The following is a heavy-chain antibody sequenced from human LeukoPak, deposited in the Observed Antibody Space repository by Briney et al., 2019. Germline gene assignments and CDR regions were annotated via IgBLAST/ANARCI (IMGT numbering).Heavy chain of an antibody. CDR1: GFPFSSYA. CDR2: ISSSSTI. D-gene: IGHD3-9*01. J-gene: IGHJ4*02. CDR3: ARDLIVLTG. Sequence: GRSLRLSCAASGFPFSSYAMHWVRQAPGKGLEWVSYISSSSTIYYADSVKGRFTISRDSAKNSLYLQMNSLRDEDTAVYYCARDLIVLTGWGQGTLVTVSS. V-gene: IGHV3-48*02.